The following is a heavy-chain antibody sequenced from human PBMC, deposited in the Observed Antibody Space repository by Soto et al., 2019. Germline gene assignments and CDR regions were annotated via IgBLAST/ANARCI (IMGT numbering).Heavy chain of an antibody. Sequence: QVQLQESGPGLVKPSQTLSLTCTVSGGSISSGGYYWSWIRQHPGKGLEWIGYIYYSGSNYYNPSLKSRVTISVDTSKNQFSLKLSSVTAADTAVYYCARVNGSGTYYYYGMDVWGQGTTVTVSS. V-gene: IGHV4-31*03. CDR1: GGSISSGGYY. D-gene: IGHD3-10*01. CDR2: IYYSGSN. CDR3: ARVNGSGTYYYYGMDV. J-gene: IGHJ6*02.